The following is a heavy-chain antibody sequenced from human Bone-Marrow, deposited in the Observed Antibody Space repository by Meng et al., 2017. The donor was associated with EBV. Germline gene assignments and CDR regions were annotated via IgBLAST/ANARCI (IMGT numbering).Heavy chain of an antibody. CDR3: ARGFSSTDDAFDV. CDR2: MNPDSGGT. V-gene: IGHV1-2*06. CDR1: GYRFSAYY. D-gene: IGHD3-3*01. J-gene: IGHJ3*01. Sequence: VALIQAGAEVTKPGASVKVSCKVSGYRFSAYYIHWMRQAPGQGLEWMGRMNPDSGGTYYAQKFLGRVTMTGDTSITTAYLDLSSLTYDDTAVYYCARGFSSTDDAFDVWSQGTMVTVSS.